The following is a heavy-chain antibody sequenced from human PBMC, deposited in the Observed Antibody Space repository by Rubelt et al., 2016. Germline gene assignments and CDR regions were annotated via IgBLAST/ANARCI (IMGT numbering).Heavy chain of an antibody. CDR2: INHSGST. CDR3: ARVIPIWSGYYTGYFDY. D-gene: IGHD3-3*01. Sequence: QVQLQQWGAGLLKPSETLSLTCAVYGGSFSGYYWSWIRQPPGKGLEWIGEINHSGSTNYNPSLKVRVTISVDTSKNQFSLKLSSVTAADTAVYYCARVIPIWSGYYTGYFDYWGQGTLVTVSS. CDR1: GGSFSGYY. J-gene: IGHJ4*02. V-gene: IGHV4-34*01.